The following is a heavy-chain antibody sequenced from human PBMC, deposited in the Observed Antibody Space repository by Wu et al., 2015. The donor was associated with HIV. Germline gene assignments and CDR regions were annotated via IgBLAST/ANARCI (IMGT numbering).Heavy chain of an antibody. D-gene: IGHD3-10*01. J-gene: IGHJ6*02. CDR1: GYTFTSYG. CDR2: ISAYNGNT. Sequence: QVQLVQSGAEVKKPGASVKVSCKASGYTFTSYGISWVRQAPGQGLEWMGWISAYNGNTNYAQKLQGRVTMTTDTSTSTAYMELRSLRSDDTAVYYCASHKTLYGSGSYNYYYYGMDVWGQGTTVTVSS. CDR3: ASHKTLYGSGSYNYYYYGMDV. V-gene: IGHV1-18*01.